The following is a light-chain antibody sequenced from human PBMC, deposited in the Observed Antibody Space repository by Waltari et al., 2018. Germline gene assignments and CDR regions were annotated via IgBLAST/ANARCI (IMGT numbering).Light chain of an antibody. CDR3: QQYNYWPPWT. Sequence: LMTQSPPTLSVSPGDRATLSCRASQSVGSNVAWYQQRSGQAPRLLISRASARATDIPARFSGSGSGTDFTLTISSVESEDVAVYYCQQYNYWPPWTFGQGTKVEI. V-gene: IGKV3-15*01. CDR2: RAS. J-gene: IGKJ1*01. CDR1: QSVGSN.